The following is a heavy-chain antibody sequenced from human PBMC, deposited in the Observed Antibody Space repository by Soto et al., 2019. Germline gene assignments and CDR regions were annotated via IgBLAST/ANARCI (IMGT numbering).Heavy chain of an antibody. V-gene: IGHV1-69*13. Sequence: GASVKVSFKASGGTFSSYAISWVRQAPGQGLEWMGGIITIFGTANYAQKFQGRVTITADESTSTAYMELSSLRSEDTAVYYCARTRTYYYYYYGMDVWGQGTTVTVSS. J-gene: IGHJ6*02. CDR1: GGTFSSYA. CDR2: IITIFGTA. CDR3: ARTRTYYYYYYGMDV.